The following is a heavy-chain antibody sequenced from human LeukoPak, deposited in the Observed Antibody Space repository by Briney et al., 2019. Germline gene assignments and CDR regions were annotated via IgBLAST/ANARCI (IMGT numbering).Heavy chain of an antibody. CDR2: IYSGGST. D-gene: IGHD1-26*01. Sequence: PSETLSLTCAVYGGSFSGYYWSWVRQAPGKGLEWVSVIYSGGSTYYADSVKGRFTISRDNSKNTLYLQMNSLRAEDTAVYYCARDGRAWELHSDYWGQGTLVTVSS. CDR1: GGSFSGYY. V-gene: IGHV3-53*05. CDR3: ARDGRAWELHSDY. J-gene: IGHJ4*02.